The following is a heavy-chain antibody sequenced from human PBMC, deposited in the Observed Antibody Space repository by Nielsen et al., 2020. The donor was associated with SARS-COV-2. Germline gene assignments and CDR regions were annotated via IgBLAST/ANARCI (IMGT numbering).Heavy chain of an antibody. J-gene: IGHJ4*02. V-gene: IGHV1-8*02. Sequence: ASVKVSCKASGYTFTTYYMHWVRQATGQGLEWMGWMNPNSGNTGYAQKFQGRVTMTRNTSISTAYMELSSLRSEDTAVYYCARGLWEPPSRWGQGTLVTVSS. CDR3: ARGLWEPPSR. CDR1: GYTFTTYY. D-gene: IGHD1-26*01. CDR2: MNPNSGNT.